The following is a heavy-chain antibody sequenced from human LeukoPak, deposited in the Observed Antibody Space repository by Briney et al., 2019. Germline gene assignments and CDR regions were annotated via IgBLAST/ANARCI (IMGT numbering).Heavy chain of an antibody. V-gene: IGHV3-53*01. CDR1: GITVSSNY. CDR2: IYSRGST. D-gene: IGHD1-26*01. CDR3: ARVAVGATFFDY. J-gene: IGHJ4*02. Sequence: GGSLRLSCAASGITVSSNYMSWVRQAPGKGLEWVSVIYSRGSTYYADSVKGRFTISRDNSKNTLYLQMNSLRAEDTAVYYCARVAVGATFFDYWGQGTLVTVSS.